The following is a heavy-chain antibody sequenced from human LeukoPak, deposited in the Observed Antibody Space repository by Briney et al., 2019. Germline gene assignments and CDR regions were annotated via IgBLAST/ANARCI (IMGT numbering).Heavy chain of an antibody. Sequence: QPGGSLRLSCAASGFTFSSYGMHWVRQAPGKGLEWVAFIRYDGSNKYYADSVKGRFTISRDNSKNTLYLQMNSLRAEDTAVYYCAKDPLHLYSGYEGYYFDYWGQGTLVTVSS. CDR3: AKDPLHLYSGYEGYYFDY. V-gene: IGHV3-30*02. CDR1: GFTFSSYG. CDR2: IRYDGSNK. D-gene: IGHD5-12*01. J-gene: IGHJ4*02.